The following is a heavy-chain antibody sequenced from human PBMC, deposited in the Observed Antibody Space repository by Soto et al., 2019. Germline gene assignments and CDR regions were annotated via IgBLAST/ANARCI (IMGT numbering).Heavy chain of an antibody. J-gene: IGHJ4*02. D-gene: IGHD6-13*01. Sequence: QVQLVQSGAEVKKPGASVKVSCKASGYTFTSYYMHWVRQAPGQGLEWMGIINPSGGSTSYAQKFQGRVTMTRDTSTSTVYMELSSLRSEDTAVYYCARDLRPIAAAGTGCLNYWGQGTLVTVSS. CDR2: INPSGGST. CDR1: GYTFTSYY. V-gene: IGHV1-46*01. CDR3: ARDLRPIAAAGTGCLNY.